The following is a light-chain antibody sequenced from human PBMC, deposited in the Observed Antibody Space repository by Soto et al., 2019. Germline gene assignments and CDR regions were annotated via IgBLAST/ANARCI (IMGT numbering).Light chain of an antibody. CDR2: DNN. CDR1: SSNIGNKY. J-gene: IGLJ2*01. Sequence: QSVLTQPPSLSAAPGQKVTISCSGSSSNIGNKYVSWYQQLPGTAPKLLIYDNNKRPSGIPDRFSGSKSGTSATLGITGLQTGDEADYYCGTWDSSLSAGVFGGGTKLTVL. CDR3: GTWDSSLSAGV. V-gene: IGLV1-51*01.